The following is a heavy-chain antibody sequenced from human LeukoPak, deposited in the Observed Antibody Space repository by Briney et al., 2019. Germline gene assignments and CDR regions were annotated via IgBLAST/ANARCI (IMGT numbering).Heavy chain of an antibody. CDR3: ARPSSCVIDYYDSSGYFCDAFDI. CDR2: IYTSGST. CDR1: GGSISSGSYY. V-gene: IGHV4-61*02. Sequence: SSQTLSLTCTVSGGSISSGSYYWSWIRQPAGKGLEWIGRIYTSGSTNYNPSLKSRVTISVDTSKNQFSLKLSSVTAADTAVYYCARPSSCVIDYYDSSGYFCDAFDIWGQGTMVTVSS. J-gene: IGHJ3*02. D-gene: IGHD3-22*01.